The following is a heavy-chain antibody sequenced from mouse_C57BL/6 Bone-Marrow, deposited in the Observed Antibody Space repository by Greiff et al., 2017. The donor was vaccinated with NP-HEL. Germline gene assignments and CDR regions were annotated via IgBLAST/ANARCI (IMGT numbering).Heavy chain of an antibody. CDR1: GFTFSDYG. J-gene: IGHJ3*01. Sequence: DVLLVESGGGLVQPGGSLKLSCAASGFTFSDYGMAWVRQAPRKGPEWVAFISNLAYSIYYADTVTGRFTISSENAKNTLYLEMSSLRSEDTAMYYGARSGWFLAWFAYGGQGTLVTVSA. CDR3: ARSGWFLAWFAY. V-gene: IGHV5-15*01. D-gene: IGHD2-3*01. CDR2: ISNLAYSI.